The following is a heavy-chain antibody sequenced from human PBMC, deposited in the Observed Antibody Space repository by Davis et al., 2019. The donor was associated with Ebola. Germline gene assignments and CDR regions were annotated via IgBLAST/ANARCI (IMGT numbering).Heavy chain of an antibody. V-gene: IGHV3-7*01. J-gene: IGHJ6*02. CDR1: GFTVSSNY. D-gene: IGHD2-15*01. Sequence: GESLKISCAASGFTVSSNYMSWVRQAPGKGLEWVANIKQDGSEKYYVDSVKGRFTISRDNAKNSLYLQMNSLRAEDTAVYYCARDWDIVVVVDLGMDVWGQGTTVTVSS. CDR2: IKQDGSEK. CDR3: ARDWDIVVVVDLGMDV.